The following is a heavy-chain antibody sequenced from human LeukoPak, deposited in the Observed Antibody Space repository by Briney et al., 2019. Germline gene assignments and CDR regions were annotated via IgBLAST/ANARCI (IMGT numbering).Heavy chain of an antibody. J-gene: IGHJ4*02. D-gene: IGHD3-3*01. CDR1: GLTFSSYG. V-gene: IGHV3-30*18. CDR2: ISYDGSNK. Sequence: PGGSLRLSCAASGLTFSSYGMHWVRQAPGKGLEWVAVISYDGSNKYYADSVKGRFTISRDNSKNTLYLQMNSLRAEDTAVYYCAKDLWKATYYFDYWGQGTLVTVSS. CDR3: AKDLWKATYYFDY.